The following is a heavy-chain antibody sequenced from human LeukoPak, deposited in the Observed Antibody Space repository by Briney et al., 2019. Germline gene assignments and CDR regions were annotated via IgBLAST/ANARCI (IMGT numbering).Heavy chain of an antibody. J-gene: IGHJ4*02. CDR2: IWYDGINK. Sequence: SGGSLRLSCAASGFTFSSYGMHWVRQAPGKGLEWVAVIWYDGINKYYADSVKGRFTISRDNSKNTLYLQKNSLRAEDTAVYYCAREGYDILTGYFDYWGQGTLVTVSS. CDR3: AREGYDILTGYFDY. D-gene: IGHD3-9*01. V-gene: IGHV3-33*01. CDR1: GFTFSSYG.